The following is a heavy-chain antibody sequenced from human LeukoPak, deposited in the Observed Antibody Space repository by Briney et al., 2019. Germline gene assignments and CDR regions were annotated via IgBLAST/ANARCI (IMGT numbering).Heavy chain of an antibody. J-gene: IGHJ3*02. Sequence: ASVKVSCKASGYTFTGYYMHWVRQAPGQGLEWVGWINPNSGGTNYAQKFQGRVTMTRDTSISTAYMELSRLRSDDTAVYYCALPPHIVVVPAAIDAFDIWGQGTMVTVSS. CDR1: GYTFTGYY. CDR3: ALPPHIVVVPAAIDAFDI. V-gene: IGHV1-2*02. CDR2: INPNSGGT. D-gene: IGHD2-2*01.